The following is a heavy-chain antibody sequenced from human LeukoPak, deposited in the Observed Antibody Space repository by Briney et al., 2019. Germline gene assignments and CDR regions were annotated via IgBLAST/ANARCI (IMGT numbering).Heavy chain of an antibody. CDR2: IYYIGST. Sequence: SETLSLTCTVSGGSISSSSYYWGWIRQPPGKGLEWIGSIYYIGSTYYNPSLKSRVTISVDTSKNQFSLKLSSVTAADTAVYYCARHRPWEYYFDYWGQGTLVTVSS. V-gene: IGHV4-39*01. CDR1: GGSISSSSYY. CDR3: ARHRPWEYYFDY. D-gene: IGHD1-26*01. J-gene: IGHJ4*02.